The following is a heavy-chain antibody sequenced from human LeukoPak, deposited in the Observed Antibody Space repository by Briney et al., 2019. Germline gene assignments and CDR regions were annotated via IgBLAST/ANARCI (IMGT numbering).Heavy chain of an antibody. CDR2: IRYDGSNK. V-gene: IGHV3-30*02. J-gene: IGHJ4*02. D-gene: IGHD2-2*01. Sequence: GGSLRLSCAASGFTSSSYGMHWVRQAPGKGLEWVAFIRYDGSNKYYADSVKGRFTISRDNSKNTLYLQMNSLRAEDTAVYYCAKDSGIIVVVPAAIDYWGQGTLVTVSS. CDR1: GFTSSSYG. CDR3: AKDSGIIVVVPAAIDY.